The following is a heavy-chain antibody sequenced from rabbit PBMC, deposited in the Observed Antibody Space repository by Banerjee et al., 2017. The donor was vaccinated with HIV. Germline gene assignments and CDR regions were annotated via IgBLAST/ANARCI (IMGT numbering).Heavy chain of an antibody. D-gene: IGHD2-1*01. CDR3: VRGGYDENYFNL. CDR2: IYTGSGPT. J-gene: IGHJ4*01. V-gene: IGHV1S45*01. CDR1: GFSFSSGYD. Sequence: QEQLKASGGGLVQPGGSLQLSCKASGFSFSSGYDMCWVRQAPGRGVEWIGCIYTGSGPTYSASWAKGPFTISKTSSPTVTLQMTSLTAADSSAYFCVRGGYDENYFNLWGPGTLVTVS.